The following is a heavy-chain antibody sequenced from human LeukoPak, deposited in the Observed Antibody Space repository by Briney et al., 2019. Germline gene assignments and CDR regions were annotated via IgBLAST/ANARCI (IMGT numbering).Heavy chain of an antibody. CDR3: ARGLPATLLDY. J-gene: IGHJ4*02. CDR2: ISSSGSTI. Sequence: GGSLRLSCAASGFTFSDYYMSWIRQAPGKGLEWVSYISSSGSTIYYADSVKGRFTISRDNAKNSLYLQMNSLRAEGTAIYYCARGLPATLLDYWGQGTLVTVSS. V-gene: IGHV3-11*01. CDR1: GFTFSDYY. D-gene: IGHD2-2*01.